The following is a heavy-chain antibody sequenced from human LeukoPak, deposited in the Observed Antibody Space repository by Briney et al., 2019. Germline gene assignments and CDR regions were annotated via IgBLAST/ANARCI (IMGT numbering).Heavy chain of an antibody. D-gene: IGHD1-26*01. V-gene: IGHV3-20*04. CDR1: GFTFDGYG. CDR3: AREIRVGAYYFDY. J-gene: IGHJ4*02. CDR2: INWNGGST. Sequence: GGSLRLSCAASGFTFDGYGMSWVRQAPGKGLEWVPGINWNGGSTGYADSVKGRFTISRDNAKNSLYLQMNSLRAEDTALYYCAREIRVGAYYFDYWGQGTLVTVSS.